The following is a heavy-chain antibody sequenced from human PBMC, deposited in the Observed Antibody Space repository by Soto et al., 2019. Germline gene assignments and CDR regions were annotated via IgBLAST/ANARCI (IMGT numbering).Heavy chain of an antibody. V-gene: IGHV5-51*01. D-gene: IGHD3-10*01. CDR1: GYSFTSYW. J-gene: IGHJ4*02. CDR2: IYPGDSDT. Sequence: GESLKISCKGSGYSFTSYWIGWVRQMPGKGLEWMGIIYPGDSDTRYSPSFQGQVTISADKSISTAYLQWSSLKASDTAMYYCARLYYGSGSYYNVFDYWGQGTLVTVSS. CDR3: ARLYYGSGSYYNVFDY.